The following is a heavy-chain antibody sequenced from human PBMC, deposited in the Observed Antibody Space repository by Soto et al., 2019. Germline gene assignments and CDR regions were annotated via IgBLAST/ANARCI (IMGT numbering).Heavy chain of an antibody. CDR3: ARAVGDCGGGTCGWFAP. CDR2: ISFDGSNK. Sequence: QVRLVESAGGVVQPGKSLRLSCTASGFTFSTYAMQWVRQAPGKGLECVAVISFDGSNKFYADSVRGRFTISRDNSENTLFLQMNSLRHEDTAMYYCARAVGDCGGGTCGWFAPWGQGPLVTVSS. D-gene: IGHD2-15*01. CDR1: GFTFSTYA. V-gene: IGHV3-30-3*01. J-gene: IGHJ5*02.